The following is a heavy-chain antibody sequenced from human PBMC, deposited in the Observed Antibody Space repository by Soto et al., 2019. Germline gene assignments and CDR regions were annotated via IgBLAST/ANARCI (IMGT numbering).Heavy chain of an antibody. V-gene: IGHV1-2*02. CDR1: GYTFTGNY. CDR2: INPNSGGT. D-gene: IGHD3-16*01. CDR3: AKDREREGGWRVRGV. J-gene: IGHJ4*03. Sequence: GASVKVSCKASGYTFTGNYTHWVRQAPGQGLEWMGWINPNSGGTNYARKFQGRVTMTRDTSISTAYMELSRLRSDDPAVYYCAKDREREGGWRVRGVGGQGTRVTVPS.